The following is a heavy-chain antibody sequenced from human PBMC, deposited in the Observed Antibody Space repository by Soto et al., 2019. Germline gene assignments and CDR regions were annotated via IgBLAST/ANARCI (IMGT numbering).Heavy chain of an antibody. CDR1: GYTFTNYG. Sequence: QVQLVQSGAEVKKPGASVTVSCEASGYTFTNYGISWVRQAPGHGLEWIGWISGYNGKTYYAQKFQGRVTMTRDTSTTTAYMELRGLTSDDTAVYYCGREEFAYWGQGTRVTVSS. CDR2: ISGYNGKT. CDR3: GREEFAY. V-gene: IGHV1-18*01. J-gene: IGHJ4*02.